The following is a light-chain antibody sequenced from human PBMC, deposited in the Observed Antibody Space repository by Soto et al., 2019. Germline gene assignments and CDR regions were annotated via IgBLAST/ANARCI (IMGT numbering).Light chain of an antibody. CDR1: QSISSW. Sequence: DIQMTQSPSTLSASVGDRVTITCRASQSISSWLAWYQQKPGKAPKLLIYDASSLESGVSSRFSGSGSETEFTLTISSLQPDDFATYYCQQYNSYSPTFGGGTKVDIK. CDR2: DAS. CDR3: QQYNSYSPT. J-gene: IGKJ4*01. V-gene: IGKV1-5*01.